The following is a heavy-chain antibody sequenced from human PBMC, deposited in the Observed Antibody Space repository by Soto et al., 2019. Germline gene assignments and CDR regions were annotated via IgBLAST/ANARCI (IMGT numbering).Heavy chain of an antibody. CDR3: ARPRYDILTAYSGVEMHV. Sequence: EVQLVQSGAEVKKPGESLRISCKGSGYSFTSYWISWVRQMPGKGLEWMGRIDPSDSYTNYSPSFQGHVTISADKSIITAYRQWSSLKASDTAMYSCARPRYDILTAYSGVEMHVWGQGTTVTVSS. J-gene: IGHJ6*02. CDR1: GYSFTSYW. D-gene: IGHD3-9*01. V-gene: IGHV5-10-1*01. CDR2: IDPSDSYT.